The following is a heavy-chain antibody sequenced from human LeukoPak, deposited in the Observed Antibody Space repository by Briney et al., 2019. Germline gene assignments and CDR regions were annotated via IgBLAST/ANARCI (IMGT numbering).Heavy chain of an antibody. V-gene: IGHV3-23*01. Sequence: PGGSLRLSCAASGFTFSSYAMSWVRQAPGKGLEWVSAISGSGGSTYYADSVKGRFTISRDNSKNTLYLQMNSLRAEDTAVYYCAASVDYYYGSGSDLNFDYWGQGTLVTVSS. D-gene: IGHD3-10*01. J-gene: IGHJ4*02. CDR3: AASVDYYYGSGSDLNFDY. CDR2: ISGSGGST. CDR1: GFTFSSYA.